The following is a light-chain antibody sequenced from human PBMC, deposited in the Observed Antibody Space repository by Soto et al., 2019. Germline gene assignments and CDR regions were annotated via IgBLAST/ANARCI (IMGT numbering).Light chain of an antibody. CDR3: CSYAGSGTFYV. Sequence: QSVLTQPASVSGSPGQSITISCTGTSSDAGSYNLVSWYQQHPGKAPKLMIYEVSKRPSGVSNRFSGSKSGNTASLTISGLQAEDEADYYCCSYAGSGTFYVFGTGTKVTVL. CDR2: EVS. CDR1: SSDAGSYNL. V-gene: IGLV2-23*02. J-gene: IGLJ1*01.